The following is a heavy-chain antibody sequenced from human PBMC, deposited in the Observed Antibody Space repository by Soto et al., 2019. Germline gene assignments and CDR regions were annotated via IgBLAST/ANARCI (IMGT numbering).Heavy chain of an antibody. CDR1: GGSISSSSYY. J-gene: IGHJ4*02. V-gene: IGHV4-39*01. D-gene: IGHD2-21*01. CDR2: IYYSGST. Sequence: SETLSLTCTVSGGSISSSSYYWGWIRQPPGKGLEWIGSIYYSGSTYYNPSLKSRVTISVDTSKNQFSLKLSSVTAADTAVYYCARQFAALGVNYFDYWGQGTLVTVSS. CDR3: ARQFAALGVNYFDY.